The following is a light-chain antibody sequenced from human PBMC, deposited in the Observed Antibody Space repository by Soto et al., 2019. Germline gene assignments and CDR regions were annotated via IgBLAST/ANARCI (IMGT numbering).Light chain of an antibody. V-gene: IGKV3-20*01. CDR1: QSINNNY. CDR3: QQYGGSPRS. J-gene: IGKJ1*01. Sequence: EILLTQSPGTLSLSPGERATLSCRASQSINNNYLAWYQQKRGQAPRLLIYGASSRATGIPDRFSGSGAGTDSTLTISRLESEYFAVYYCQQYGGSPRSFGQGTKVEIK. CDR2: GAS.